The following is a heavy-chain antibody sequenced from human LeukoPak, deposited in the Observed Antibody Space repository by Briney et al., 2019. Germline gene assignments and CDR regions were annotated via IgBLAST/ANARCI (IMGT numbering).Heavy chain of an antibody. D-gene: IGHD4-23*01. CDR1: GGSISSSNW. V-gene: IGHV4-4*02. CDR3: ARGWLAETTVVTPYNY. J-gene: IGHJ4*02. Sequence: SGTLSLTCAVSGGSISSSNWWSWVRQPPGKGLEWIGEIYHSESTTYNPSLKSRVTISVDKSKNQFSLKLSSVTAADTAVYYCARGWLAETTVVTPYNYWGQGTLVTVSS. CDR2: IYHSEST.